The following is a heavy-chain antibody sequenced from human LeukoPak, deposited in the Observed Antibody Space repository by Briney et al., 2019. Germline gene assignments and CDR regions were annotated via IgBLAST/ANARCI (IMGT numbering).Heavy chain of an antibody. D-gene: IGHD3-10*01. Sequence: SETLSLTCTVSGGSISSYYWSWIRQPPGKGLEWIGYIYYSGSTNYNPSLKSRVTISVDTSKNQFSLKLSSVTAADTAVYYCARNTHRPLWFGELFEPTNWFDPWGQGTLVTVSS. J-gene: IGHJ5*02. CDR1: GGSISSYY. CDR2: IYYSGST. V-gene: IGHV4-59*01. CDR3: ARNTHRPLWFGELFEPTNWFDP.